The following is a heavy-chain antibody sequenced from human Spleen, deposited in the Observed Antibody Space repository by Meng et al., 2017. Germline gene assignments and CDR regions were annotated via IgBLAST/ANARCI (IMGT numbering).Heavy chain of an antibody. CDR2: ISSSGSTI. V-gene: IGHV3-48*03. Sequence: GGSLRLSCAASGFTFSSYEMNWVRQAPGKGLEWVSYISSSGSTIYYADSVKGRFTISRDNAKNSLYLQMNSLRAEDTAVYYCARAPIVVVIDDAFDIWGQGTMVTVSS. CDR1: GFTFSSYE. J-gene: IGHJ3*02. D-gene: IGHD3-22*01. CDR3: ARAPIVVVIDDAFDI.